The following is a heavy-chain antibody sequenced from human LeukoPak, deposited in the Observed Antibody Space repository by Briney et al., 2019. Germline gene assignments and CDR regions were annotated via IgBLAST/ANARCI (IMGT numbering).Heavy chain of an antibody. Sequence: SETLSLTCTVSGGSIISSSYYWGWIRQPPGKGLEWIGSIYYSGSTYYNPSLKSRVTISVDTSKNQFSLKLSSVTAADTAVYYCASCAKDLDYYGSGSYYPYWGQGTLVTVSS. V-gene: IGHV4-39*01. CDR1: GGSIISSSYY. CDR2: IYYSGST. J-gene: IGHJ4*02. D-gene: IGHD3-10*01. CDR3: ASCAKDLDYYGSGSYYPY.